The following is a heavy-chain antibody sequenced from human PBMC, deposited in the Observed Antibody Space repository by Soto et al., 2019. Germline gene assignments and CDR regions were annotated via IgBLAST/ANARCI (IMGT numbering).Heavy chain of an antibody. V-gene: IGHV4-4*07. CDR2: MQHTGNT. Sequence: QVQLQESGPGLVKPSETLSLTCAVSGASIRSYHWSWIRQPAGKGLEWIGRMQHTGNTNYNPSLKQRVTMSVDTSKNQISLKMPSVTAADTAVYFCAKDVSSRRWFDPWGQGILVIVSS. D-gene: IGHD3-16*01. J-gene: IGHJ5*02. CDR1: GASIRSYH. CDR3: AKDVSSRRWFDP.